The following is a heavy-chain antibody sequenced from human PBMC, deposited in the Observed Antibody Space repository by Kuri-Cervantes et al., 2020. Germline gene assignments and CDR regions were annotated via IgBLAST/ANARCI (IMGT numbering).Heavy chain of an antibody. Sequence: GESLKISCAASGFTFSSYGMHWVRQAPGKGLEWVSVIYSGGSTYYADSVKGRFTISRGNSKNTLYLQMNSLRAEDTAVYYCARPYDILTGVRMDVWGQGTTVTVSS. D-gene: IGHD3-9*01. J-gene: IGHJ6*02. CDR1: GFTFSSYG. CDR3: ARPYDILTGVRMDV. V-gene: IGHV3-53*01. CDR2: IYSGGST.